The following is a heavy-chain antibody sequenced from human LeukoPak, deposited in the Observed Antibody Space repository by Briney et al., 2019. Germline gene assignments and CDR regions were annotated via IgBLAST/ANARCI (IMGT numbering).Heavy chain of an antibody. V-gene: IGHV3-23*01. CDR1: GFTFSSYA. D-gene: IGHD2-2*01. Sequence: GGSLRLSCAASGFTFSSYAMSCAPQAPGKGLEWVSAISGSGGSTYYADSVKGRFTISRDNSKNTLYLQMNSLRAEDTAVYYCAKGSMDCSSTSCRTRYNWFDPWGQGTLVTVSS. J-gene: IGHJ5*02. CDR3: AKGSMDCSSTSCRTRYNWFDP. CDR2: ISGSGGST.